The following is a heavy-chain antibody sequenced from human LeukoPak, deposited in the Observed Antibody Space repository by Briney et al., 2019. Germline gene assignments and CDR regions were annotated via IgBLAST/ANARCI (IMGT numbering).Heavy chain of an antibody. J-gene: IGHJ5*02. Sequence: GGSLGLSCEVSGFTVSNNYMSGVRQAPGKGLEWVSVIESGGKTSYGDSVKGRVTISRDNSQKTLYLQMNSLVAEDTAVYYCTRDHRAMGRDTKGFDPWGQGTLVTVSS. CDR1: GFTVSNNY. V-gene: IGHV3-53*01. CDR3: TRDHRAMGRDTKGFDP. D-gene: IGHD2-2*01. CDR2: IESGGKT.